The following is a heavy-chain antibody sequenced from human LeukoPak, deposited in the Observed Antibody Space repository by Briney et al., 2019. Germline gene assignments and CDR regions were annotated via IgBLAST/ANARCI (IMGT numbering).Heavy chain of an antibody. D-gene: IGHD3-16*02. Sequence: PSETQSLTCAVYGGSFSGYYWSWIRQPPGKGLGWIGEINHSGSTNYNPSLKSRVTISVDTSKNQFSLKLSSVTAADTAVYYCARTRYYDYVWGSYRFDYFDYWGQGTLVTVSS. CDR3: ARTRYYDYVWGSYRFDYFDY. CDR2: INHSGST. V-gene: IGHV4-34*01. J-gene: IGHJ4*02. CDR1: GGSFSGYY.